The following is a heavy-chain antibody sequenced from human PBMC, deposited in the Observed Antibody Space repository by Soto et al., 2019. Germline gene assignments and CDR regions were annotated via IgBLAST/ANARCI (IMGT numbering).Heavy chain of an antibody. CDR2: IIPIFGTV. V-gene: IGHV1-69*12. CDR1: GGTFSNYP. Sequence: QVQLVQSGAEVKKPGSSVKVSCKASGGTFSNYPISWVRQAPGQGLEWMGGIIPIFGTVNYAQKFKGRVTITADQFTSTAYMEMSSLRSEDTAVYYCARGNHRWLQLWYFDLWGRGTLFTVSS. CDR3: ARGNHRWLQLWYFDL. D-gene: IGHD5-12*01. J-gene: IGHJ2*01.